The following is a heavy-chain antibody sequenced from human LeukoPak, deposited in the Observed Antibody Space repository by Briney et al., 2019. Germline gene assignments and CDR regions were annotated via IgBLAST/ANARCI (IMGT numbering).Heavy chain of an antibody. J-gene: IGHJ4*02. V-gene: IGHV3-48*04. CDR3: ARVSRYEEFDY. CDR1: GFTFSSYS. D-gene: IGHD6-13*01. CDR2: ISSSSSTI. Sequence: GGSLRLSFAASGFTFSSYSMNWVRQAPGKGLEWVSYISSSSSTIYYADSVKGRFTISRDNAENSLYLQMNSLRAEDTAVYYCARVSRYEEFDYWGQGTLVTVSS.